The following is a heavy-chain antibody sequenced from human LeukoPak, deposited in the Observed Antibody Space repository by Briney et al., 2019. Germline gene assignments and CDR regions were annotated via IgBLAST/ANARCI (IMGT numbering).Heavy chain of an antibody. J-gene: IGHJ4*02. CDR2: ISYDGGNK. CDR1: GFTFSSYA. Sequence: GRSLRLSCAASGFTFSSYAMHWVRQAPGKGLEWVAVISYDGGNKYYADSVKGRFTISRDNSKNTLYLQMNSLRAEDTAVYYCARGHAWIQLWFLDYWGQGTLVTVSS. CDR3: ARGHAWIQLWFLDY. D-gene: IGHD5-18*01. V-gene: IGHV3-30-3*01.